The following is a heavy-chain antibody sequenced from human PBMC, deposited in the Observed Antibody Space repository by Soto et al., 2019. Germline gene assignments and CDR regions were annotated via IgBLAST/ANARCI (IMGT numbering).Heavy chain of an antibody. D-gene: IGHD1-1*01. CDR3: ARVWVGTTFAYYSGMDV. V-gene: IGHV1-18*01. Sequence: QVQLVQSGAEVKKPGASVKVSCKASGYTFTTYGINWVRQAPGQGLEWMGWISAYNGNTNYAQKLQGRATMTTDTSTSTAYMELRSLRSDDTAVYYCARVWVGTTFAYYSGMDVWGQGTTVTVSS. CDR1: GYTFTTYG. CDR2: ISAYNGNT. J-gene: IGHJ6*02.